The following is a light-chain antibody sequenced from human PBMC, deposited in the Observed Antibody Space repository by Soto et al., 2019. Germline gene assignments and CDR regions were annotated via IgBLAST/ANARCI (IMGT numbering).Light chain of an antibody. CDR1: QSLLHSNGYNY. V-gene: IGKV2-28*01. Sequence: DIVMTQSPLSLPVTPGEPASISCRSSQSLLHSNGYNYLDWYLQKPGQSPQLLIYLGSNRSSGVPDRISGSGSGKAFTLKLSRVEAEDVGVYYCMQALQSPLTFGGGTKVEIK. J-gene: IGKJ4*01. CDR3: MQALQSPLT. CDR2: LGS.